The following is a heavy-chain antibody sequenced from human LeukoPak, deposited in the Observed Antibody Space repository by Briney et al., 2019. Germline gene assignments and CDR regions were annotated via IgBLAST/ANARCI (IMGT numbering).Heavy chain of an antibody. CDR2: INPSGGST. Sequence: ASVKVSCKTSGYTFTSYYMHWVRQAPGQGLEWMGIINPSGGSTSYAQKFQGRVTMTRDTSTSTAYMELSSLRAEDTAVYYCARSTTVTTNLAGYWGQGTLVTVSS. CDR1: GYTFTSYY. J-gene: IGHJ4*02. V-gene: IGHV1-46*01. CDR3: ARSTTVTTNLAGY. D-gene: IGHD4-17*01.